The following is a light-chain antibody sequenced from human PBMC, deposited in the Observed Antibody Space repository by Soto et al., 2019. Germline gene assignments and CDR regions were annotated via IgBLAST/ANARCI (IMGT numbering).Light chain of an antibody. CDR1: QSISSY. V-gene: IGKV1-39*01. J-gene: IGKJ1*01. Sequence: DIQMTQSPSSLSASVGDRVTITCRASQSISSYLNWYQQKPGKAPKLLIYAASSLQSGVPSRFXGSGSGTDFTLTISSLPPEDFATYYCQQSYSTLSWTFGQGTKVEIK. CDR3: QQSYSTLSWT. CDR2: AAS.